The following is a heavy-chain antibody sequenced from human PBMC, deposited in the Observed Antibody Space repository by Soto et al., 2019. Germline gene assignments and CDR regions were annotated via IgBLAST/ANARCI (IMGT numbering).Heavy chain of an antibody. D-gene: IGHD2-2*01. J-gene: IGHJ6*02. V-gene: IGHV1-69*13. CDR1: GGTFSSYA. CDR3: ARGYCISTSCYFGGYYYGMDV. CDR2: IIPIFGTA. Sequence: GASVKVSCKASGGTFSSYAISWVRQAPGQGLERMGGIIPIFGTANYAQKFQGRVTITADESTSTAYMELSSLRSEDTAVYYCARGYCISTSCYFGGYYYGMDVWGQGTTVTVSS.